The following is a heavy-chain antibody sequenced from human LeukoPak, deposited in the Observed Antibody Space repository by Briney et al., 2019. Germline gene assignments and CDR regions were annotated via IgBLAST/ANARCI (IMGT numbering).Heavy chain of an antibody. V-gene: IGHV1-24*01. D-gene: IGHD3-22*01. Sequence: GASVKVSCKVSGYTLTELALHWVRQAPGKGLEWMGGFDPEDGETIYARKFQGGVTMTEDTSTDTAYMELSSLRSEDTAVYYCATERVDYYDSSGYWDDAFDIWGQGTMVTVSS. J-gene: IGHJ3*02. CDR1: GYTLTELA. CDR3: ATERVDYYDSSGYWDDAFDI. CDR2: FDPEDGET.